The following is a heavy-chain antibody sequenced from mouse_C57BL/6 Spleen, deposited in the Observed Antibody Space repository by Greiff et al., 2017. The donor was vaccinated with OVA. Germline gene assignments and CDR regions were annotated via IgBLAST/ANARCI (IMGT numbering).Heavy chain of an antibody. CDR1: GYTFTSYW. CDR2: IYPGSGST. J-gene: IGHJ4*01. Sequence: QVQLQQPGAELVMPGASVKLSCKASGYTFTSYWITWVKQRPGQGLEWIGDIYPGSGSTNYNEKFKSKATLTVDTSSSTAYMQLSSLTSEDSAVYYCAREGSNYAMDYWGQGTSVTVSS. CDR3: AREGSNYAMDY. V-gene: IGHV1-55*01.